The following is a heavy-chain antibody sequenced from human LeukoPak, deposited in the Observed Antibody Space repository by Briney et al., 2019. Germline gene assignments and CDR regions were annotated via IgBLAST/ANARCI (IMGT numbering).Heavy chain of an antibody. CDR1: GFTVSSNY. D-gene: IGHD4-17*01. CDR3: ARVGLTVTTDYFDY. CDR2: IYSGGST. V-gene: IGHV3-53*01. Sequence: GGSLRLSCAASGFTVSSNYMSWVRQAPGKGLEWVSVIYSGGSTYYADSVKGRFTISRDNSKNTLYLQMNSLRAEDTAVYYCARVGLTVTTDYFDYWGQGTLVTVSS. J-gene: IGHJ4*02.